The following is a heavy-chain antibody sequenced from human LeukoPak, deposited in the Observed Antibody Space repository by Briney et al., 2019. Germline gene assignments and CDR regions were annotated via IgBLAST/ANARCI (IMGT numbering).Heavy chain of an antibody. CDR3: AKDRDVVVVPAFDI. CDR2: ISWNSGSI. Sequence: PGGSLRLSCAASGFTFDDYAMHWVRQAPGKGLEWVSGISWNSGSIGYADSVKGRFTISRDNAKNSLYLQMNSLRAEDTALYYCAKDRDVVVVPAFDIWGQGTMVTVSS. D-gene: IGHD2-2*01. CDR1: GFTFDDYA. J-gene: IGHJ3*02. V-gene: IGHV3-9*01.